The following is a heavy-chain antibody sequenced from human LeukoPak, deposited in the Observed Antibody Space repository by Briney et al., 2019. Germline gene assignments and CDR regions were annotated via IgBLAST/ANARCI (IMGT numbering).Heavy chain of an antibody. Sequence: GGSLRLSCAASGFTFDDYTMHWVRQAPGKGLGWVSLISWDGGSTYYADSVKGRFTISRDNSKNTLYLQMNSLRAEDTAVYYCAKMPDHGDYFDYWGQGTLVTVSS. CDR2: ISWDGGST. V-gene: IGHV3-43*01. CDR3: AKMPDHGDYFDY. D-gene: IGHD4-17*01. J-gene: IGHJ4*02. CDR1: GFTFDDYT.